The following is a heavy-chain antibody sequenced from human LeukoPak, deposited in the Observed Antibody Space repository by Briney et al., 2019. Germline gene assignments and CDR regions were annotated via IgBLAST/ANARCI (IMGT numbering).Heavy chain of an antibody. D-gene: IGHD6-13*01. CDR1: GFPFSRYG. Sequence: PGGSLRLSCAASGFPFSRYGMHWVRQAPGKGLEWVAVIWDDGSNQKYADSVKGRFTISRDNSKNTLYLQMNSLRGEDTAVYYCARGRGSSWYFDYWGQGTLVTVSS. J-gene: IGHJ4*02. V-gene: IGHV3-33*08. CDR3: ARGRGSSWYFDY. CDR2: IWDDGSNQ.